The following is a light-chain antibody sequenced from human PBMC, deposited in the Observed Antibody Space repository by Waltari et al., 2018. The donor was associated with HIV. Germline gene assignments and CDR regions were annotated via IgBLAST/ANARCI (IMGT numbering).Light chain of an antibody. Sequence: DIQMTQSPSSLSASVGDRVTITCRASQSISTYLNWYQQKPGKAPQLLIYAASNLQSGVPSRFSGSGSRTEFTLTISSLQREDFGTYYCQQSYSMPLTFGGGTKVEIK. CDR3: QQSYSMPLT. V-gene: IGKV1-39*01. CDR1: QSISTY. CDR2: AAS. J-gene: IGKJ4*01.